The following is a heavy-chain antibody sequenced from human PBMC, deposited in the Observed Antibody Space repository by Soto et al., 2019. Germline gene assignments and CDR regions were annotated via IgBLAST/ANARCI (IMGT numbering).Heavy chain of an antibody. CDR2: IYHSGST. V-gene: IGHV4-4*02. CDR1: GGSISSSNW. J-gene: IGHJ4*02. CDR3: ARVGRAHSSSWYEVGDY. Sequence: QVQLQESGPGLVKPSGTLSLTCAVSGGSISSSNWWSWVRQPPGKGLEWIGEIYHSGSTNYNPSLKSRVTISVDKSKNQFSLKLSSVTAADTAVYYCARVGRAHSSSWYEVGDYWGQGTLVTVSS. D-gene: IGHD6-13*01.